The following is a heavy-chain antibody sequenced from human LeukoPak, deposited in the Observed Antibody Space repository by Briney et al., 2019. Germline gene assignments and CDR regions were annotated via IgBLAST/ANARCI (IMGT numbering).Heavy chain of an antibody. CDR2: TYYRSKWYN. Sequence: SQTLSLTCAIPGDSFSSNSAAWNWIRQSPSRGLEWLGRTYYRSKWYNDYAVSVKSRITINPDTSKNQFSLQLNSVTSEDTAVYYCARDMAPDYYDSSGYQVGFDYWGQGTLVTVSS. V-gene: IGHV6-1*01. CDR1: GDSFSSNSAA. D-gene: IGHD3-22*01. J-gene: IGHJ4*02. CDR3: ARDMAPDYYDSSGYQVGFDY.